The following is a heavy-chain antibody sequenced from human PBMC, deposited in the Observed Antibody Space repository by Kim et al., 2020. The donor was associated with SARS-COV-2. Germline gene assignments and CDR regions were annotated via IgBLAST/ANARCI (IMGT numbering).Heavy chain of an antibody. J-gene: IGHJ4*02. V-gene: IGHV4-31*03. CDR1: CGSISRGGYY. CDR3: ARHCSGGSCYSWYFDY. Sequence: SETLSLTCTVSCGSISRGGYYWSWILQHPGKGLKWIVYIYYSGSTYDNPSLKRRVTISVDTSKNQFSLKLSSLTAADTAVYYCARHCSGGSCYSWYFDYWGQGTLVTVA. D-gene: IGHD2-15*01. CDR2: IYYSGST.